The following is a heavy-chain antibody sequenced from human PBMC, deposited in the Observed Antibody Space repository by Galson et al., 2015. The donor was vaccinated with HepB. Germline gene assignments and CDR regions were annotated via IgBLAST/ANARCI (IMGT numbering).Heavy chain of an antibody. Sequence: SLRLSCAASGFTFSSYGMHWVRQAPGKGLEWVAVIWYDGSNKYYADSVKGRFTISRDNSKNTLYLQMNSLRAEDTAVYYCARPYCSSTSCYRPRYYGMDVWGQGTTVTVSS. D-gene: IGHD2-2*01. CDR3: ARPYCSSTSCYRPRYYGMDV. CDR1: GFTFSSYG. J-gene: IGHJ6*02. CDR2: IWYDGSNK. V-gene: IGHV3-33*01.